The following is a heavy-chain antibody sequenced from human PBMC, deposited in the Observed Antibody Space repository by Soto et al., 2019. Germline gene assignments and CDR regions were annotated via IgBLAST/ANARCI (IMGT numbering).Heavy chain of an antibody. CDR3: ARELTQYCSGGSCYSPGAFDI. D-gene: IGHD2-15*01. CDR2: INPSGGST. Sequence: GSVKVSCKASGYTFTSYYMHWVRQAAVQGREGMGIINPSGGSTSYAQKFQGRVTMTRDTSTSTVYMELSSLRSEDTAVYYCARELTQYCSGGSCYSPGAFDIWGQGTMVTVSS. CDR1: GYTFTSYY. J-gene: IGHJ3*02. V-gene: IGHV1-46*01.